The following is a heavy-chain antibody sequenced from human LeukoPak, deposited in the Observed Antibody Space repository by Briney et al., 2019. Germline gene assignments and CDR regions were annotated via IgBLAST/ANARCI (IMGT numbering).Heavy chain of an antibody. CDR3: ARDPGGYMDV. CDR2: IREDGGHK. CDR1: GFTFTNHW. V-gene: IGHV3-7*01. D-gene: IGHD3-10*01. Sequence: GGSLRLSCVASGFTFTNHWMSWVHQAPGKGLEWVANIREDGGHKNYVDSVKGRFTISRDNAKNSLFLQMNSLRAEDTTVYYCARDPGGYMDVWGKGTTVTISS. J-gene: IGHJ6*03.